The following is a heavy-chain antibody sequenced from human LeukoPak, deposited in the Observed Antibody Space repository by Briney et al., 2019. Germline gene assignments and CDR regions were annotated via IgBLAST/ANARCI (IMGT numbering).Heavy chain of an antibody. CDR2: IRSKANSYAT. D-gene: IGHD4-23*01. Sequence: GGSLRLSCAASGFTFSGSAMHWVRRASGKGLEWVGRIRSKANSYATAYAASVKGRFTISRDDSKNTAYLQMNSLKTEDTAVYYCTSRPFGVVTRDYWGQGTLVTVSS. V-gene: IGHV3-73*01. J-gene: IGHJ4*02. CDR3: TSRPFGVVTRDY. CDR1: GFTFSGSA.